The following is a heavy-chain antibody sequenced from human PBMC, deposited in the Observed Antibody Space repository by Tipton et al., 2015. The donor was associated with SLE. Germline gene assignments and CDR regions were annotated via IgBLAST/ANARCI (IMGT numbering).Heavy chain of an antibody. J-gene: IGHJ4*02. D-gene: IGHD3-22*01. CDR1: GGSFSGYY. CDR2: INHSGRT. Sequence: TLSLTCAVYGGSFSGYYWNWIRQPPGKGLEWIGEINHSGRTNYNPSLKSRVTISVDTSKNQFSLKLNSVTAADTAVYYCARVSSGYYYAGPFDYWGQGTLVTVSS. CDR3: ARVSSGYYYAGPFDY. V-gene: IGHV4-34*01.